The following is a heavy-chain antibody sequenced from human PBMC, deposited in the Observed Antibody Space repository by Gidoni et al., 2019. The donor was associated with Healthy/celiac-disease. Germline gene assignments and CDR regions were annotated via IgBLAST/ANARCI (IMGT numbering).Heavy chain of an antibody. CDR1: GFTFSSSS. V-gene: IGHV3-21*01. D-gene: IGHD4-17*01. CDR3: ARDLTTVSHYGMDV. CDR2: MSSSSSYI. J-gene: IGHJ6*02. Sequence: EVQLVESGGGLVKPGGSLRLSCAASGFTFSSSSMTWVRQAPGKGLEWVSSMSSSSSYIYYADSVKGRFTISRDNAKNSLYLQMNSLRAEDTAVYYCARDLTTVSHYGMDVWGQGTTVTVSS.